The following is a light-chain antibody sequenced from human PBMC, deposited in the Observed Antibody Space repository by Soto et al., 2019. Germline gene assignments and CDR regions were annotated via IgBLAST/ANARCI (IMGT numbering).Light chain of an antibody. CDR3: QQYYSYPRT. CDR1: QDIGSV. CDR2: VAS. Sequence: AIRMTQSPSSLSAPTGDRVTIACRASQDIGSVLAWYQQKAGKAPKLLIYVASALQTGVPSRFSGSASGTDFTLTISRLQYEDSATYYCQQYYSYPRTFAQGTKVDIK. J-gene: IGKJ1*01. V-gene: IGKV1-8*01.